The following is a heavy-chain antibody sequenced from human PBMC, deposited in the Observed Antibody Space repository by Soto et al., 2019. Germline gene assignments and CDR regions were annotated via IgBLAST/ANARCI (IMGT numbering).Heavy chain of an antibody. Sequence: ASVKVSCKASGYTFTSYGISWVRQAPGQGLEWMGWISAYNGNTNYAQKLQGRVTMTTDTSTSTAYMELRSLRSDDTAVYYCARDGFYYDSSGPMDAFDIWGQGTMVTVSS. CDR1: GYTFTSYG. J-gene: IGHJ3*02. D-gene: IGHD3-22*01. CDR2: ISAYNGNT. CDR3: ARDGFYYDSSGPMDAFDI. V-gene: IGHV1-18*04.